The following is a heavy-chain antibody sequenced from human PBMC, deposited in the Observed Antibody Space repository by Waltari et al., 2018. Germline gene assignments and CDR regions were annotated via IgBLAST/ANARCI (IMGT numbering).Heavy chain of an antibody. Sequence: EVQLVESGGGLVKPGGSLRLSCAASGFTFSIYSMHWVRQAPGKGLGWVSSSTTSSNYIDVADSLKGRSTGSRDNAKNSMYIEMNSLRAEDTAVYYCTRGSGWNPNFDYWGQGTLVTVSS. V-gene: IGHV3-21*06. D-gene: IGHD6-19*01. CDR3: TRGSGWNPNFDY. J-gene: IGHJ4*02. CDR2: STTSSNYI. CDR1: GFTFSIYS.